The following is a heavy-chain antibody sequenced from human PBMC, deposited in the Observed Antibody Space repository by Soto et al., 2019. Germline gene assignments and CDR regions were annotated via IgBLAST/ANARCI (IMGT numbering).Heavy chain of an antibody. D-gene: IGHD6-19*01. V-gene: IGHV3-20*04. CDR3: ATYPDIVVAGMYFDY. J-gene: IGHJ4*02. Sequence: GGSLRLSCAASGFTFDDYGMSWVRQAPGKGLEWVSGINWNGGSTGYADSVKGRFTISRDNAKNSLYLQMNSLRAEDTALYYCATYPDIVVAGMYFDYWGQGTLVTVSS. CDR2: INWNGGST. CDR1: GFTFDDYG.